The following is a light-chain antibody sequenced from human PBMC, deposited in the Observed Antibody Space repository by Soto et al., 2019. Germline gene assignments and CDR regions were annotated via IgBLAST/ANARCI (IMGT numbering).Light chain of an antibody. Sequence: EIVMTQSPATLSVSPGERATLSCRASQSVSSNLPWYQQKPGQAPRLLIYGASTRATGILARFSGSGSGTDFTLLISNLHSEDFAVYYCQDAGTFGPVTKVDIK. V-gene: IGKV3-15*01. CDR3: QDAGT. CDR1: QSVSSN. J-gene: IGKJ3*01. CDR2: GAS.